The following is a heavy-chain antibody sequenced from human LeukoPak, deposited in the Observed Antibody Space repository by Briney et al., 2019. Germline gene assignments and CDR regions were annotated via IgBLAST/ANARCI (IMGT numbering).Heavy chain of an antibody. D-gene: IGHD2-2*01. CDR1: GGSFSGYY. CDR2: INHSGST. Sequence: SETLSLTCAVYGGSFSGYYWSWIRQPPGKGLEWIGEINHSGSTNYNPSLKSRVTISVDTSKNQFSLKLSSVTAADTAVYYYARGIVVVPAATRGYYFDYWGQGTLVTVSS. V-gene: IGHV4-34*01. J-gene: IGHJ4*02. CDR3: ARGIVVVPAATRGYYFDY.